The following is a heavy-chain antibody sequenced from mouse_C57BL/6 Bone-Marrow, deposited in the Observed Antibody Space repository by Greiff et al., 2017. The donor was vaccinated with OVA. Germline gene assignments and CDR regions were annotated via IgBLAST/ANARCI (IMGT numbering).Heavy chain of an antibody. CDR1: GFTFSNYW. CDR3: TITTVVEVGY. D-gene: IGHD1-1*01. V-gene: IGHV6-3*01. Sequence: EVKVVESGGGLVQPGGSMKLSCVASGFTFSNYWMNWVRQSPEKGLEWVAQIRLKSDNYATHYAESVKGRFTISRDDSKSSVYLQMNNLRAEDTGIYYCTITTVVEVGYWGQGTAVTVSS. CDR2: IRLKSDNYAT. J-gene: IGHJ4*01.